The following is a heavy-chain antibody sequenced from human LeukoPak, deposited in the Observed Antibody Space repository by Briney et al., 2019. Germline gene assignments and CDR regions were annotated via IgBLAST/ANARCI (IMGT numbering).Heavy chain of an antibody. Sequence: GGSLRLSCVASGFAVDTNYMNWVSQAPGKGLEWVSVIHSGAGSTNYADSVKGRFTISRDNSKNTLYLQMNSLRAEDTGVYYCVRDGGLSGSYLDYWGQGILVTVSS. V-gene: IGHV3-53*01. CDR1: GFAVDTNY. D-gene: IGHD1-26*01. CDR2: IHSGAGST. J-gene: IGHJ4*02. CDR3: VRDGGLSGSYLDY.